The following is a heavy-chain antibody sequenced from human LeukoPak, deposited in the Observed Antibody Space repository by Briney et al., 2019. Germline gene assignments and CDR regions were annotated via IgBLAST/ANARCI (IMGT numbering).Heavy chain of an antibody. CDR3: ARIGDPGGDNWFDP. J-gene: IGHJ5*02. CDR2: ISSSGSTI. D-gene: IGHD2-21*02. Sequence: GGSLRLSCAASGFTFSDYYMSWIRQAPGKGLEWVSYISSSGSTIYYADPVKGRFTISRDNAKNSLYLQMNSLRAEDTAVYYCARIGDPGGDNWFDPWGQGTLVTVSS. V-gene: IGHV3-11*01. CDR1: GFTFSDYY.